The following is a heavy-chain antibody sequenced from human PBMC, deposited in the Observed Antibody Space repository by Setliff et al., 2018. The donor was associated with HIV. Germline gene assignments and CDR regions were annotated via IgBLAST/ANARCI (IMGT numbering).Heavy chain of an antibody. CDR1: GGSISSYY. V-gene: IGHV4-4*07. J-gene: IGHJ4*02. Sequence: PSSTLSLTSTVSGGSISSYYWSWSRQPAGKGLEWIGRIYSSGSTNYNPSLKSRVTMSVDTSKNQLSLKLSSVTAADTAVYYCARVQSFRGVTFDYWGQGTLVTVSS. CDR3: ARVQSFRGVTFDY. D-gene: IGHD3-10*01. CDR2: IYSSGST.